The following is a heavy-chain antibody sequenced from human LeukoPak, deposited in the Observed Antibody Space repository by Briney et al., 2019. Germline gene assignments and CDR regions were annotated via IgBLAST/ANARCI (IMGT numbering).Heavy chain of an antibody. V-gene: IGHV3-43*02. Sequence: PGGSLRLSCAASGSTFDDYAMHWVRQAPGKGLEWVSLISGDGGSTYYADSVKGRFTISRDNSKNSLYLQMNSLRTEGTALYYCAKDHSVLQWLGDFDYWGQGTLVTVSS. CDR2: ISGDGGST. CDR3: AKDHSVLQWLGDFDY. D-gene: IGHD6-19*01. CDR1: GSTFDDYA. J-gene: IGHJ4*02.